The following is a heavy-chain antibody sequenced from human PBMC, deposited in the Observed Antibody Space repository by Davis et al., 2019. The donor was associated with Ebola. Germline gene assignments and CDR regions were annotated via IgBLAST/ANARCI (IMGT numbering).Heavy chain of an antibody. V-gene: IGHV4-61*01. CDR1: GYSISSGYY. CDR3: ARGGVYSGSYSMRDYYGMDV. J-gene: IGHJ6*02. Sequence: SQTLSLTCAVSGYSISSGYYWGWIRQPPGKGLEWIGYIYYSGSTNYNPSLKSRVTISVDTSKNQFSLKLSSVTAADTAVYYCARGGVYSGSYSMRDYYGMDVWGQGTTVTVSS. CDR2: IYYSGST. D-gene: IGHD1-26*01.